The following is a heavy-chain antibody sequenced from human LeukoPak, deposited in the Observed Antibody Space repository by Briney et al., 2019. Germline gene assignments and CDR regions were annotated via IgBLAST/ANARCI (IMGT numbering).Heavy chain of an antibody. D-gene: IGHD3-3*01. CDR3: ARQELRFLEWLRYFEY. CDR2: IYYSGST. Sequence: SETLSLTCTISGGSISSSSYYWGWIRQPPGKGLEWIGSIYYSGSTYYNPSLKSRVTISVDTSKNQFSLKLSSVTAADTAVYYCARQELRFLEWLRYFEYWGQGTLVTVSS. V-gene: IGHV4-39*01. CDR1: GGSISSSSYY. J-gene: IGHJ4*02.